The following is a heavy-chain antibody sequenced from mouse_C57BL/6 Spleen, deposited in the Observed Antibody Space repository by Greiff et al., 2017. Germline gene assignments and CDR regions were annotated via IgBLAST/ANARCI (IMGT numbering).Heavy chain of an antibody. D-gene: IGHD1-1*01. V-gene: IGHV1-55*01. CDR1: GYTFTSYW. CDR2: SYPGSGST. Sequence: QVQLQQPGAELVKPGASVKMSCKASGYTFTSYWITWVKQRPGQGLEWIGDSYPGSGSTNYNEKFKSKATLTVDTSSSTAYMQLSSLTSEDSAVYYCARGYYGSSPYWYFDVWGTGTTVTVSS. CDR3: ARGYYGSSPYWYFDV. J-gene: IGHJ1*03.